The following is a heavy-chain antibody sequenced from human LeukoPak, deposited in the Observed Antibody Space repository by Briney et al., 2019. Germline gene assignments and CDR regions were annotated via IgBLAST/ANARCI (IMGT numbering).Heavy chain of an antibody. V-gene: IGHV4-39*02. J-gene: IGHJ3*02. CDR1: GGSISSSSYY. D-gene: IGHD4-17*01. Sequence: PSETLSLTCTVSGGSISSSSYYWGWIRQPPGKGLEWIGSIYYSGSTYYNPSLKSRVTISVDTSKNQFSLKLSSVTAADTAVYYCARDGPTEDAFDIWGQGTMVTVSS. CDR3: ARDGPTEDAFDI. CDR2: IYYSGST.